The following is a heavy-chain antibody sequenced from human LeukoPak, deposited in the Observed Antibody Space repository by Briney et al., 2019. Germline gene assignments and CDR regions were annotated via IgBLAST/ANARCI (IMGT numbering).Heavy chain of an antibody. CDR3: AKDPQVVTIFGVGEPNWFDP. CDR2: IKQDGSEK. CDR1: GFTFSSYW. J-gene: IGHJ5*02. V-gene: IGHV3-7*03. D-gene: IGHD3-3*01. Sequence: GGSLRLSCAASGFTFSSYWMSWVRQAPGKGLEWVANIKQDGSEKYYVDSVKGRFTISRDNAKNSLYLQMNSLRAEDTAVYYCAKDPQVVTIFGVGEPNWFDPWGQGTLVTVSS.